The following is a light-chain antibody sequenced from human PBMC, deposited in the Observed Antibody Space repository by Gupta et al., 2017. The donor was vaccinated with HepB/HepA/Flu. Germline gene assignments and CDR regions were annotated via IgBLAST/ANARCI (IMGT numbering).Light chain of an antibody. Sequence: EIAMTHSPATLSVSPGERATLSCRASQSVRSNLVRYQQKPDQSPRLVIYGASNSATGCTDRFSGSGYVREFTLTSSSPQYEDFAVYYGQQDNCLGTFGQGTEVEIK. V-gene: IGKV3-15*01. CDR3: QQDNCLGT. CDR1: QSVRSN. J-gene: IGKJ1*01. CDR2: GAS.